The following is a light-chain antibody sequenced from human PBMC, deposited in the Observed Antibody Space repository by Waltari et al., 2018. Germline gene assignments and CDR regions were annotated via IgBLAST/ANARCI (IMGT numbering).Light chain of an antibody. V-gene: IGLV2-23*02. CDR3: CSDAGSSTFV. CDR1: SSDVGSYNL. Sequence: QSALTQPASVSGSPGQSITISCTGTSSDVGSYNLVSGYQQHPGKAPKLMIYEVSKRPSGVSNRFSGSKSGNTASLTISGLQAEDEADYYCCSDAGSSTFVFGGGTKLTVL. J-gene: IGLJ2*01. CDR2: EVS.